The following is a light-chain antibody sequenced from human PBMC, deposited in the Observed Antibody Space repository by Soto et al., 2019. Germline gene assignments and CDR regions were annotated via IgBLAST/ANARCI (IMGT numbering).Light chain of an antibody. CDR3: QQYGSSPYT. V-gene: IGKV3-20*01. CDR1: QSVSSNY. CDR2: GTS. Sequence: IVLTQSPGTLSLSPGERATLSCRASQSVSSNYLAWYQQKPGQAPRLLIYGTSSRATGIPDRLSGSGSGTDFTLTISRLEPEDFAVYYCQQYGSSPYTFGRGTKLEIK. J-gene: IGKJ2*01.